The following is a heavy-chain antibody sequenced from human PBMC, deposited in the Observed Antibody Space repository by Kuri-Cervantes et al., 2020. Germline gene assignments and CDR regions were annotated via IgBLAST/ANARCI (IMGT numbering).Heavy chain of an antibody. CDR1: GGSFSGYY. Sequence: SETLSLTCAVYGGSFSGYYWSWIRQPPGKGLEWIGEINHSGSTNYNPSLKSRVTISVDTSKNQFSLKLSSVTAADTAVYYCARDFIIRDYGDYGGWFDLWGQGTLVTVSS. J-gene: IGHJ5*02. D-gene: IGHD4-17*01. CDR3: ARDFIIRDYGDYGGWFDL. V-gene: IGHV4-34*01. CDR2: INHSGST.